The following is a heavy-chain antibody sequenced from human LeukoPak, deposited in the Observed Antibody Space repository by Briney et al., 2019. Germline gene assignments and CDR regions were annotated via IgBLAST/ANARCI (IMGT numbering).Heavy chain of an antibody. J-gene: IGHJ3*02. D-gene: IGHD4-23*01. CDR3: ARPGTASGNDAFDI. CDR1: GGSISSGDYY. Sequence: SETLSLTCTVSGGSISSGDYYWSWIRQPPGKGLEWIGYIYYSGSTYYNPSLKSRVTISVDTSKNQFSLKLSSVTAADTAVYYCARPGTASGNDAFDIWGQGTMVTVSS. V-gene: IGHV4-30-4*08. CDR2: IYYSGST.